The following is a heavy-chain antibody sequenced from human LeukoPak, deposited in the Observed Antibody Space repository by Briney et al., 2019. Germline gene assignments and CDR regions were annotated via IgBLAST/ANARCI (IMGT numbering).Heavy chain of an antibody. D-gene: IGHD2-21*02. CDR1: GYTLTELS. CDR2: FDPEDGET. J-gene: IGHJ6*02. V-gene: IGHV1-24*01. CDR3: ATVSDQGDPHYYYGMDV. Sequence: ASVKVPCKVSGYTLTELSMHWVRQAPGKGLEWMGGFDPEDGETIYAQKFQGRVTMTEDTSTDTAYMELSSLRSEDTAVYYCATVSDQGDPHYYYGMDVWGQGTTVTVSS.